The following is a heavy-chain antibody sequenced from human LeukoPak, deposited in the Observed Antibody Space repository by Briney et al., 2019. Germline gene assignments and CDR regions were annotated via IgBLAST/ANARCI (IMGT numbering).Heavy chain of an antibody. D-gene: IGHD6-13*01. CDR1: GFNFSDYT. CDR2: VSGKSDYI. V-gene: IGHV3-21*01. Sequence: PGGSLRLSCAASGFNFSDYTMTWVRQAPGKGLEWVSSVSGKSDYIYYADSVKGRFTIARDNAKNSIYLQMNSLRAEDTAVYYCAKDLNSSSWYSVVVAALYFDYWGQGTLVTVSS. CDR3: AKDLNSSSWYSVVVAALYFDY. J-gene: IGHJ4*02.